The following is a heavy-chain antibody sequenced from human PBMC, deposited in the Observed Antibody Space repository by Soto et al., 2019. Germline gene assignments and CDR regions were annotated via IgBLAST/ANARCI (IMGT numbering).Heavy chain of an antibody. CDR2: IYGDDDQ. CDR1: GFSLTTSAVG. J-gene: IGHJ5*02. CDR3: APSPRASAGLLDP. Sequence: QITLKESGPTLVKPTQTLTLTCTFSGFSLTTSAVGVGWIRQPPGKALEWLTVIYGDDDQRSSPSLRSRLTISKSTSKHQIVLTMTNMDPVDPATYYCAPSPRASAGLLDPWRQGTPVTVS. V-gene: IGHV2-5*02.